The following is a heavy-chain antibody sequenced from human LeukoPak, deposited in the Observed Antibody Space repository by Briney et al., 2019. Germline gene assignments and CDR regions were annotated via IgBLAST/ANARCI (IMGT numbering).Heavy chain of an antibody. CDR3: ARVPPNYDSTTYYYYMDV. CDR1: GYSFTTYS. V-gene: IGHV1-18*01. Sequence: ASVKVSCKASGYSFTTYSINWARQAPGQGLEWMGWISADNGNTKYAQKFQGRVTMTTDTSTSTAYMEVRSLRFDDTAVYYCARVPPNYDSTTYYYYMDVWGKGTTVTVSS. J-gene: IGHJ6*03. CDR2: ISADNGNT. D-gene: IGHD3-3*01.